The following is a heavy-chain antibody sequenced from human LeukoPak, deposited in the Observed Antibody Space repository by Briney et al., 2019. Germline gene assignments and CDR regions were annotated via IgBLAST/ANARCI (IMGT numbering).Heavy chain of an antibody. D-gene: IGHD4-17*01. CDR1: GFTFSSYA. V-gene: IGHV3-23*01. CDR2: ISGSGGST. J-gene: IGHJ4*02. Sequence: GSLRLSCAASGFTFSSYAMSWVRQAPGKGLEWVSAISGSGGSTYYADSVKGRFTISRDNSKNTLYLQMNSLRAEDTAVYHCAKDDDYGDYASDYWGQGTLVTVSS. CDR3: AKDDDYGDYASDY.